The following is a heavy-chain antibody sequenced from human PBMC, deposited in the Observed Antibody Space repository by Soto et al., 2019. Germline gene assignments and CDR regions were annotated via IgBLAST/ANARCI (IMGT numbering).Heavy chain of an antibody. CDR1: GFTFSSYG. CDR2: IKQDGSEK. D-gene: IGHD1-26*01. CDR3: ASSSPPAVWWLDYYYYGMDV. Sequence: GGSLRLSCAASGFTFSSYGMTWVRQAPGKGLEWVANIKQDGSEKYYVDSVKGRFTISRDNAKNSLYLQMNSLRAEDTAVYYCASSSPPAVWWLDYYYYGMDVWGQGTTVTVSS. J-gene: IGHJ6*02. V-gene: IGHV3-7*01.